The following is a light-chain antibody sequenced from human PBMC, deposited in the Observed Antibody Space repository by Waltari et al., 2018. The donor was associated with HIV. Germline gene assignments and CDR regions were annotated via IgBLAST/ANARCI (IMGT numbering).Light chain of an antibody. CDR1: QSVTFN. V-gene: IGKV3D-15*01. Sequence: EIVLTQSPATLSVSRGERVTLSCRASQSVTFNLAWYQQRPGQAPRLLIYGASTRATGIPARFSGSGSGTDFTLTISSLQPEDFATYYCQQYNSYPLTFGGGTKVEIK. J-gene: IGKJ4*01. CDR2: GAS. CDR3: QQYNSYPLT.